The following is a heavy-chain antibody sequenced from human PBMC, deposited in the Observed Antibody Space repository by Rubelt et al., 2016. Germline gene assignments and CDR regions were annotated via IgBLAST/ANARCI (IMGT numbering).Heavy chain of an antibody. V-gene: IGHV3-23*04. Sequence: EVQLVESGGGLVQPGGSLRLSCAASGFTFSTYAMTWVRQAPGKGLEWVSEISRSGGSTYYADSVKGRFIMSRDNSKNTLYLQMNSLSAEDTAVYYCAKLGATESHNWGQGTLVTVSS. CDR3: AKLGATESHN. J-gene: IGHJ4*02. CDR2: ISRSGGST. CDR1: GFTFSTYA.